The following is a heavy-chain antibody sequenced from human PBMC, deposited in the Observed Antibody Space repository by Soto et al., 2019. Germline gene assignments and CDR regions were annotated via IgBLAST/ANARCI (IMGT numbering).Heavy chain of an antibody. J-gene: IGHJ4*02. CDR1: GYTFHNYG. V-gene: IGHV1-18*01. CDR3: ARVRSIDGYNCDY. D-gene: IGHD5-12*01. Sequence: ASVKVSCKASGYTFHNYGVNWVRQAPGHGLEWMGRISAYNYNTHYAQNFEGRVTMTTDTSTSTAYMELRSLRSDDTAVYYCARVRSIDGYNCDYWGQGTLVIVSS. CDR2: ISAYNYNT.